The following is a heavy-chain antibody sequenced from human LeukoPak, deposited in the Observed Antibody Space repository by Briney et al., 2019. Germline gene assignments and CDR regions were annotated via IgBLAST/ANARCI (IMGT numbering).Heavy chain of an antibody. D-gene: IGHD5-12*01. CDR2: ISGSSGAI. Sequence: GGSLRLSCAASGFTFSSYAMNWVRQAPGKGLAWVSYISGSSGAIYYADSVKGRFIISRDNAKNALYLQMNSLRDEDTAVYYCARAYAGYDYDEDFGYWGQGTLVTVSS. CDR3: ARAYAGYDYDEDFGY. J-gene: IGHJ4*02. V-gene: IGHV3-48*02. CDR1: GFTFSSYA.